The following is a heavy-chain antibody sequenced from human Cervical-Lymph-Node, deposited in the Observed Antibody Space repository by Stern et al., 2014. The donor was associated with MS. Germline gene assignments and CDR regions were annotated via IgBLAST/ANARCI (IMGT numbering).Heavy chain of an antibody. CDR1: GFTVSSHY. Sequence: VQLVQSGGGLVQPGGSLRLSCAASGFTVSSHYMSWVRQAPGKGLEWVSVIYSGGSTYYADSVKGRFSIARDNSKNTLYLQMNSLRAEDTAVYYCARDPHTPSCGDYDWGWFDPWGQGTLVTVSS. CDR2: IYSGGST. D-gene: IGHD4-17*01. V-gene: IGHV3-66*02. CDR3: ARDPHTPSCGDYDWGWFDP. J-gene: IGHJ5*02.